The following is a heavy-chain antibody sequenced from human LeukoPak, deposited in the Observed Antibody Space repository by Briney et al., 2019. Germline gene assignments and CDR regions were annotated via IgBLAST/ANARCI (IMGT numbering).Heavy chain of an antibody. CDR1: GFTFSSYA. V-gene: IGHV3-23*01. CDR2: ISDSGGST. D-gene: IGHD5-24*01. CDR3: AKKRDAFDI. Sequence: GGSLRLSCVASGFTFSSYAMSWVRQASGKGLEWVSAISDSGGSTYYADSVKGRFTISRDNSKNTLYLHMNSLRAEDTAMYYCAKKRDAFDIWGQGTVVAVSS. J-gene: IGHJ3*02.